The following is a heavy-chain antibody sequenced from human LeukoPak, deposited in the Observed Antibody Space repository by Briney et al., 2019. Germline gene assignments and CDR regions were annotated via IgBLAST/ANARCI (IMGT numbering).Heavy chain of an antibody. Sequence: GGSLRLSCAASGFTFDDYTMHWVRQAPGKGLEWVSLISWDGGSTYYADSVKGRFTISRDNSKNSLYLQMNSLRTEDTALYYCAKDIGCPYYYGMDVWGQGTTVTVSS. CDR1: GFTFDDYT. D-gene: IGHD2-15*01. CDR2: ISWDGGST. J-gene: IGHJ6*02. V-gene: IGHV3-43*01. CDR3: AKDIGCPYYYGMDV.